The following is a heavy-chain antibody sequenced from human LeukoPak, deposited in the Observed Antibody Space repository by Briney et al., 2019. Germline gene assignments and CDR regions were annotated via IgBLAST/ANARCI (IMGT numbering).Heavy chain of an antibody. D-gene: IGHD6-19*01. CDR1: GFTFSSCT. CDR3: ARNLNSPIAVAGSDY. V-gene: IGHV3-21*01. Sequence: GESLRLSCAASGFTFSSCTMNWVRQAPGKGLEWVSSISSSGSDIYYADSVRGRFTISRDNAKNSLYLQMNSLTAEDTAVYYCARNLNSPIAVAGSDYWGQGTLVTVSS. CDR2: ISSSGSDI. J-gene: IGHJ4*02.